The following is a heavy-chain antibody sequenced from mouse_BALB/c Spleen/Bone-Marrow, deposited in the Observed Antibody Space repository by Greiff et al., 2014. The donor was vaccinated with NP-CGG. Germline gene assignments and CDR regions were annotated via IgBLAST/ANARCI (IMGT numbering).Heavy chain of an antibody. V-gene: IGHV6-6*02. CDR2: IRLKSNNYAT. D-gene: IGHD2-10*01. J-gene: IGHJ4*01. CDR1: GFTFSNYW. Sequence: DVQLQESGGGLVQPGGSMKLSCVVSGFTFSNYWMNWVRQSAEKGLEWVAEIRLKSNNYATHYAESVEGRFTISRDDSKSSVYLQMNNLRAEDTGIYYCTRAYYGTMDYWGQGTSVTVSS. CDR3: TRAYYGTMDY.